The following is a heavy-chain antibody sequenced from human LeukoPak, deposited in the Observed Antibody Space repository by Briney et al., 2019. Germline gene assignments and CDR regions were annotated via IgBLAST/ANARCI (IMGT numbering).Heavy chain of an antibody. J-gene: IGHJ4*02. D-gene: IGHD3-10*01. CDR1: GFTFSPLG. V-gene: IGHV3-48*02. Sequence: PGGSLRPSCAASGFTFSPLGMNWVRQAPGRGLEWVSYISSGSSTTYYADSVKGRFTISRDNAKNSLYLQVNSLREEDTAVYYCARGRGLTLSYHYFDYWGQGTLVTVSS. CDR3: ARGRGLTLSYHYFDY. CDR2: ISSGSSTT.